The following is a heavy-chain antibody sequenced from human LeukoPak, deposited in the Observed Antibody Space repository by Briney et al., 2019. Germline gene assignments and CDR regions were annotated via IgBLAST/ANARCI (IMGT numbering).Heavy chain of an antibody. Sequence: GGSLRLSCAASGFTFDDYGMSWVRQAPGKGLEWVSGINWNGGSTGYADSVKGRFTISRDNAKNSLYLQVNSLRAEDTALYYCARDYYYYYMDVWGKGTTVTVSS. CDR2: INWNGGST. CDR3: ARDYYYYYMDV. V-gene: IGHV3-20*04. J-gene: IGHJ6*03. CDR1: GFTFDDYG.